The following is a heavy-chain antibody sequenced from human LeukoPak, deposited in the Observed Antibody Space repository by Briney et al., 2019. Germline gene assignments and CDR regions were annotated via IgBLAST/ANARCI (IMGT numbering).Heavy chain of an antibody. V-gene: IGHV3-30-3*01. CDR1: EFCFNNFA. J-gene: IGHJ5*02. D-gene: IGHD5-24*01. CDR2: ISYDGSIT. Sequence: GGPLRLSCAASEFCFNNFAMYWVRQAPGKGLEWLAVISYDGSITYYADSVKGRFTISRDNTNNTLHLQMNSLRAEDTALYCCAREDNPLWFDPWGQGTLVTVSS. CDR3: AREDNPLWFDP.